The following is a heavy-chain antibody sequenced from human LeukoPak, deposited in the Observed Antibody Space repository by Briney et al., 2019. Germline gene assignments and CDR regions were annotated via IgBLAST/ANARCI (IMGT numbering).Heavy chain of an antibody. CDR1: GFTFSSYG. J-gene: IGHJ3*02. CDR2: IWYDGSNK. Sequence: GGSLRLSCVASGFTFSSYGIHWVRQAPGKGLEWVAVIWYDGSNKYYTDSVKGRFTISRDNSKNTLYLQMNSLRAEDTATYYCARAGDAFDIWGQGTMVTVSS. V-gene: IGHV3-33*01. CDR3: ARAGDAFDI.